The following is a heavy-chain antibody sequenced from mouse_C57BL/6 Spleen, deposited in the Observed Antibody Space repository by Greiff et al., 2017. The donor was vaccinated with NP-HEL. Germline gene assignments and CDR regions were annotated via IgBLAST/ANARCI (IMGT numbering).Heavy chain of an antibody. Sequence: QLQQSGPELVKPGASVKISCKASGYTFTDYYMNWVKQSHGKSLEWIGDINPNNGGTSYNQKFKGKATLTVDKSSSTAYMELRSLTSEDSAVYYCARGGYGSSYAFDYWGQGTTLTVSS. J-gene: IGHJ2*01. CDR3: ARGGYGSSYAFDY. CDR2: INPNNGGT. D-gene: IGHD1-1*01. CDR1: GYTFTDYY. V-gene: IGHV1-26*01.